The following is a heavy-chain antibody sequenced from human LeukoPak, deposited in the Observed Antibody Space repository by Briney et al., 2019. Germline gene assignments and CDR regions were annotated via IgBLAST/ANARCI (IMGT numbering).Heavy chain of an antibody. Sequence: SETLSLTCAVYGGSFSGYYWSWIRQPPGKGLEWIGEISHSGSTNYNPSLKSRVTISVDTSKNQFSLKLSSVTAADTAVYYCARVGQDSSGYYYLDYWGQGTLVTVSS. CDR2: ISHSGST. J-gene: IGHJ4*02. CDR3: ARVGQDSSGYYYLDY. CDR1: GGSFSGYY. D-gene: IGHD3-22*01. V-gene: IGHV4-34*01.